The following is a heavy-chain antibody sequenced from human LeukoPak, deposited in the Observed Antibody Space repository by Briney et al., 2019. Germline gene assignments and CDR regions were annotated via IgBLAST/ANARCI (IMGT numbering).Heavy chain of an antibody. J-gene: IGHJ6*03. CDR2: IIPIFGTA. CDR1: GGTFSSYA. Sequence: SVKVSCKASGGTFSSYAISWVRQAPGQGLEWMGRIIPIFGTANYAQKFKGRVTITTDESTSTAYMELSSLRSEDTAVYYCARDSSGITMVRGVISYYYYMDVWGKGTTVTVSS. D-gene: IGHD3-10*01. V-gene: IGHV1-69*05. CDR3: ARDSSGITMVRGVISYYYYMDV.